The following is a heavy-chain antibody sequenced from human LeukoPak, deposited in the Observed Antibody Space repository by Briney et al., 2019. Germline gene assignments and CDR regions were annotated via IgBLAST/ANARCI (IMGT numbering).Heavy chain of an antibody. CDR1: GGSISSYY. J-gene: IGHJ3*02. Sequence: SETLSLTCTVSGGSISSYYWSWIRQPPGKGLEWIGYIYYSGSTNYNPSLKSRVTISVDTSKNQFSLKLSSVTAADTAVYYCARAPRPDAFDIWGQGTMVTVSS. V-gene: IGHV4-59*08. CDR2: IYYSGST. CDR3: ARAPRPDAFDI.